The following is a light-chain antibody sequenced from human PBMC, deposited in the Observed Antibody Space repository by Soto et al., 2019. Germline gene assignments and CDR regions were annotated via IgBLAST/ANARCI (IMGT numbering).Light chain of an antibody. J-gene: IGLJ1*01. CDR3: AAWDDSLSGLYV. Sequence: QSVLTQPPSASGTPGQRVTISCSGSSSNIGSNYVYWYQQLPGTAPKLLIYRNNQRPSGVPDRFSGSKSGTSAPLAISGLRSEDEADYYCAAWDDSLSGLYVFGTGTRSPS. CDR1: SSNIGSNY. V-gene: IGLV1-47*01. CDR2: RNN.